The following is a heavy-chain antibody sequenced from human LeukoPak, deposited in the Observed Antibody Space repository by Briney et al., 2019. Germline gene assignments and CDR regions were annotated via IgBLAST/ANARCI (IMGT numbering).Heavy chain of an antibody. CDR3: ARERKSSTSMDY. J-gene: IGHJ4*02. V-gene: IGHV3-64*01. CDR2: ISSNGGST. Sequence: GGSLRLSCAASGFTFSSYAMHWVRQAPGKGLEYVSAISSNGGSTYYANSVKGRFTISRDNSKNTLYLQMNSLRAEDTAVYFCARERKSSTSMDYWGQGTLVTVSS. CDR1: GFTFSSYA. D-gene: IGHD2-2*01.